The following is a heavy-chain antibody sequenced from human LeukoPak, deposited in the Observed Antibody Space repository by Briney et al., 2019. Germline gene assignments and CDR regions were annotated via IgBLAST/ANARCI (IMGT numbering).Heavy chain of an antibody. CDR1: GFSFSSYA. V-gene: IGHV3-23*01. CDR2: ISASGGTT. Sequence: PGGSLRLSCAASGFSFSSYAKTWVRQAPGKGLEWVSAISASGGTTYYVDSVKGRFTISRDNAKNTLYLQMNSLRAEDTAVYYCAKDRSGTNSDFDYWGQGTLVTVSS. D-gene: IGHD1-14*01. J-gene: IGHJ4*02. CDR3: AKDRSGTNSDFDY.